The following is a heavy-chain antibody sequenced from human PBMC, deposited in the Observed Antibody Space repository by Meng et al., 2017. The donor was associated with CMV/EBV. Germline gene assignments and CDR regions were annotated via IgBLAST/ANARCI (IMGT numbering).Heavy chain of an antibody. CDR2: IYPGDSDT. CDR3: ARQMRDDSSGWYAFDY. Sequence: GESLQISCKGSGYSFTSYWIGWVRQMPGKGLEWMGIIYPGDSDTRYSPSFQGQVTISADKSISTAYLQWSSLKASDTAMYYCARQMRDDSSGWYAFDYWGQGTLVTVSS. CDR1: GYSFTSYW. J-gene: IGHJ4*02. V-gene: IGHV5-51*01. D-gene: IGHD6-19*01.